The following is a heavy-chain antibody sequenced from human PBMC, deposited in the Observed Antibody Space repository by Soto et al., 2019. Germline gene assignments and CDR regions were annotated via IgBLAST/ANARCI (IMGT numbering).Heavy chain of an antibody. J-gene: IGHJ4*02. D-gene: IGHD4-17*01. CDR3: ARGLRDYLYYFDS. Sequence: QVQLVESGGSLVKPGGSLRLSCAASEFVFGDFYMSWIRQAPGKGLEWVSYISSDSRHTNYVESVKGRFTISRDNAKNSLFLQMNSLSAEDTAVYYCARGLRDYLYYFDSWGQGTLVTVSS. V-gene: IGHV3-11*06. CDR2: ISSDSRHT. CDR1: EFVFGDFY.